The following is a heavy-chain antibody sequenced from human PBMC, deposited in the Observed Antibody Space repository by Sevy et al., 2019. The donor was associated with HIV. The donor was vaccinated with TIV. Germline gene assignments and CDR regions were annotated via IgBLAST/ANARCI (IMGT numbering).Heavy chain of an antibody. CDR1: GGSISSSSYY. Sequence: TESLSLTCTVSGGSISSSSYYWGWIRQPPGKGLEWIGSIYYSGSTYYNPSLKSRVTISVDTSKNQFSLKLSSVTAADTVVSYRASRFHYDFWSGYTGEYGMDVWGQGTSVLVSS. CDR3: ASRFHYDFWSGYTGEYGMDV. D-gene: IGHD3-3*01. CDR2: IYYSGST. V-gene: IGHV4-39*01. J-gene: IGHJ6*02.